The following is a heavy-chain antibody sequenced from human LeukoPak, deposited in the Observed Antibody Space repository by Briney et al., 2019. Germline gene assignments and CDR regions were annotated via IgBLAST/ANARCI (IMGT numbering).Heavy chain of an antibody. CDR2: ISSSSSSI. CDR3: AMFPDY. J-gene: IGHJ4*02. CDR1: GFTFSDYW. Sequence: GGSLRLSCAASGFTFSDYWMNWVRQAPGKGLEWVSYISSSSSSIYYTDSVKGRFTISRDNANNSLYLQMNSLRDEDTAVYYCAMFPDYWGQGTLVTVSS. V-gene: IGHV3-48*02.